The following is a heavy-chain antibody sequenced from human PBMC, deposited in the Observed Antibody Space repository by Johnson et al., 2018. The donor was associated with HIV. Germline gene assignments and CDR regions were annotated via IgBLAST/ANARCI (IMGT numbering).Heavy chain of an antibody. CDR2: IRYDGSNK. V-gene: IGHV3-30*02. J-gene: IGHJ3*02. CDR3: AKDLGITVAGRGGLDAFDI. CDR1: GFTFSSYG. D-gene: IGHD6-19*01. Sequence: QVQLVESGGGVVQPGGSLRLSCAASGFTFSSYGMHWVRQAPGKGLEWVAFIRYDGSNKYYADSVKGRFTISRDNSRNTLYLQMKSLRAEDTAVYYCAKDLGITVAGRGGLDAFDIWGQGTMVTVSP.